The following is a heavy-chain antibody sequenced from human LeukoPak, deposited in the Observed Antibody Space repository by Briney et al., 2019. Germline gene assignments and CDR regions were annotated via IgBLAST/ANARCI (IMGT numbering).Heavy chain of an antibody. D-gene: IGHD1/OR15-1a*01. CDR3: ARDLSSNWNNLAY. CDR2: INWSGDNT. Sequence: GGSLRLSCEDSGFTFADYGLSWVRQAPGKGLEWVAGINWSGDNTFYADSVKGRFTISRDDTKKTLYLQMNNLRGEDTATYYCARDLSSNWNNLAYWGQGTLVTVSS. CDR1: GFTFADYG. V-gene: IGHV3-20*04. J-gene: IGHJ4*02.